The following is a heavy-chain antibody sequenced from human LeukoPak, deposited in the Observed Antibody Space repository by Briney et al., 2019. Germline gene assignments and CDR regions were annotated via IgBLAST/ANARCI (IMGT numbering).Heavy chain of an antibody. CDR2: TRNKGNSYTT. V-gene: IGHV3-72*01. Sequence: GGSLRLSCAASGCTFSDYYMDWVRQAPGKGLEWVGRTRNKGNSYTTEYAVSVKGRFTISRDDSKNSLYLNMNSLKTEDTAVYYCSRVSGSQWSPLDYWGQGTLVTVSS. J-gene: IGHJ4*02. D-gene: IGHD6-25*01. CDR1: GCTFSDYY. CDR3: SRVSGSQWSPLDY.